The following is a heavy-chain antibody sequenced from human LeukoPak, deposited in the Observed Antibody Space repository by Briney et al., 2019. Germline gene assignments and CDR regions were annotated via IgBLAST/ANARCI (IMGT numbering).Heavy chain of an antibody. Sequence: PSETLSLTCTVSGGSISSYYWGWIRQPPGKGLEWIGYIYYSGSTNYNPSLKSRVTISVDTSKNQFSLKLSSVTAADTAVYYCARAHAGYSSACDYWGQGTLVTVSS. CDR1: GGSISSYY. D-gene: IGHD6-25*01. CDR2: IYYSGST. J-gene: IGHJ4*02. V-gene: IGHV4-59*01. CDR3: ARAHAGYSSACDY.